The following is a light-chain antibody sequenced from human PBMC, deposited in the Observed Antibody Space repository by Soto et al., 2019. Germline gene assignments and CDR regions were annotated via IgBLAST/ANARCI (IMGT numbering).Light chain of an antibody. CDR2: DVN. V-gene: IGLV2-14*01. CDR1: SSDVGAYNY. Sequence: QSVLTQPASVSGSPGQSITISCTGTSSDVGAYNYVSWYQQHPGKAPKLMIYDVNIRPSGVSNRFSGSKSGNTASLTISGLQAEDEADYYCTSWTTSTTMKFGGGTKGPS. CDR3: TSWTTSTTMK. J-gene: IGLJ2*01.